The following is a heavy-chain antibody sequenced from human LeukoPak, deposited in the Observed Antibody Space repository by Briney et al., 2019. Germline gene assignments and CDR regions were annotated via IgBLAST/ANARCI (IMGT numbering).Heavy chain of an antibody. D-gene: IGHD3-22*01. J-gene: IGHJ5*02. CDR1: GGSISSGDSY. V-gene: IGHV4-30-4*01. CDR2: IYYSGST. CDR3: AREGYYDSSGYFNNWFDP. Sequence: SQTLSLTCTVSGGSISSGDSYWSWIRQPPGKGLEWIGYIYYSGSTYYNPSLKSRVTISVDTSKNQFSLKLSSVTAADTAVYYCAREGYYDSSGYFNNWFDPWGQGTLVTVSS.